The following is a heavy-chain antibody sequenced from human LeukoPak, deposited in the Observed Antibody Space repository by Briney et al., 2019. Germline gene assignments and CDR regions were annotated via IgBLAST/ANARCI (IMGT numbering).Heavy chain of an antibody. CDR3: SSKLEYSTSSGIY. CDR1: GGSFSSYD. J-gene: IGHJ4*02. CDR2: INHSGST. V-gene: IGHV4-34*01. Sequence: TSESLSLTCAVSGGSFSSYDWSWIRQPPGKGLEWVGEINHSGSTNYNPSLKSRVTILIDTSKNQFSLKLSSGTGADTAVYYCSSKLEYSTSSGIYWGQGTLVTVSS. D-gene: IGHD6-6*01.